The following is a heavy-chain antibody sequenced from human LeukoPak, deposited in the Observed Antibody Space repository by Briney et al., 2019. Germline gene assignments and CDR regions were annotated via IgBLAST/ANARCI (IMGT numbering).Heavy chain of an antibody. CDR1: GDSVSRNSAT. J-gene: IGHJ4*02. D-gene: IGHD6-19*01. CDR2: TYYRSKWYN. CDR3: ARSDIAVAGTEAGHNGPDCYYDY. Sequence: SQTLSLTCAISGDSVSRNSATWNWIRQSPARGLEWLGRTYYRSKWYNDYAVSVKSRITINPDTSKNQFSLQLNSVTPEDTAVYYCARSDIAVAGTEAGHNGPDCYYDYWGQGTLVTVSS. V-gene: IGHV6-1*01.